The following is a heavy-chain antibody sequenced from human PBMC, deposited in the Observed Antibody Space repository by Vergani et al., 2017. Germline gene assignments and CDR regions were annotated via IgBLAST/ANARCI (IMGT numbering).Heavy chain of an antibody. J-gene: IGHJ4*02. CDR2: IYYIGST. CDR3: ARDAAAGLHYFDY. Sequence: QVQLQESGPGLVKPSETLSLTCTVSGGSISSYYWSWIRQPPGKGLEWIGYIYYIGSTNYNPSLKSRVTISVDTSKNQFSLKLSSVTAADTAVYYCARDAAAGLHYFDYWGQGTLVTVSS. D-gene: IGHD6-13*01. V-gene: IGHV4-59*01. CDR1: GGSISSYY.